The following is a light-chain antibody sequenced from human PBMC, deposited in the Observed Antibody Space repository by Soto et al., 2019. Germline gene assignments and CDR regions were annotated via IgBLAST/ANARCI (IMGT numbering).Light chain of an antibody. CDR1: QRIGSY. V-gene: IGKV1-6*01. CDR2: AAS. J-gene: IGKJ1*01. CDR3: LQDYNFPRT. Sequence: IRVTESASALSGSVIYGVTMTFQASQRIGSYVNWYQQKPGKAPKLLIYAASILHSGVPSRFSGSGSGTDFTLTISSLQPEDFATYYCLQDYNFPRTFGQGTKVDI.